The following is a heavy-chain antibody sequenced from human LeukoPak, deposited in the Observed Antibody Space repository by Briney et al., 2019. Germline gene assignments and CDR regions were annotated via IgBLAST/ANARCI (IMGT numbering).Heavy chain of an antibody. CDR1: GFTFSSYW. V-gene: IGHV3-7*03. D-gene: IGHD3-10*01. J-gene: IGHJ4*02. Sequence: GGSLRLSCAASGFTFSSYWMSWVRQAPGEGLEWVANIKQDGSEKYYVDSVKGRFTISRDNAKNSLYLQMNSLRAEDTAVYYCARDPLWWFGEKKSFDYWGQGTLVTVSS. CDR2: IKQDGSEK. CDR3: ARDPLWWFGEKKSFDY.